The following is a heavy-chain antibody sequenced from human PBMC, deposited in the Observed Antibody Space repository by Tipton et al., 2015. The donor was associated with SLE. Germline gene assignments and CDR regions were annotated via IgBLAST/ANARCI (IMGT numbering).Heavy chain of an antibody. CDR3: ARMRGGYNAHH. V-gene: IGHV3-11*01. Sequence: SLRLSCAASGFTFSAHFMTWVRQAPGKGLEWLSYISPGGYDKYYADSMRGRITISRDNAKNSLYLQINSLRAEDTAVYYCARMRGGYNAHHWGQGILVTVSS. CDR2: ISPGGYDK. J-gene: IGHJ5*02. CDR1: GFTFSAHF. D-gene: IGHD5-24*01.